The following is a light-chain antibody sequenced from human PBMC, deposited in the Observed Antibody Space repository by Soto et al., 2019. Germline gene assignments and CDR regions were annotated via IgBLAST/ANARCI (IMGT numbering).Light chain of an antibody. J-gene: IGLJ2*01. Sequence: QSALTEPASVSRSPGQSITIACTGTRSDVGGYNYVSWYKQRPGKAPKLVIYDVSHRPSGVSNRFFGSKSGNTASLIISGLQAEDEADYYCFSYSTSRARIFGGGTKLTVL. CDR1: RSDVGGYNY. CDR2: DVS. V-gene: IGLV2-14*01. CDR3: FSYSTSRARI.